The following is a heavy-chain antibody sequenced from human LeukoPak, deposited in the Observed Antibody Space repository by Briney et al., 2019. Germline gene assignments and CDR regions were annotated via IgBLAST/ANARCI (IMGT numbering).Heavy chain of an antibody. D-gene: IGHD2-2*01. CDR2: INPNSGGT. V-gene: IGHV1-2*02. CDR1: GCTFTGYY. CDR3: ARDLENIVVVPS. Sequence: ASVKVSCKASGCTFTGYYMHWVRQAPGQGLEWMGWINPNSGGTNYAQKFQGRVTMTRDTSISTAYMELSRLRSDDTAVYYCARDLENIVVVPSWGQGTLVTVSS. J-gene: IGHJ4*02.